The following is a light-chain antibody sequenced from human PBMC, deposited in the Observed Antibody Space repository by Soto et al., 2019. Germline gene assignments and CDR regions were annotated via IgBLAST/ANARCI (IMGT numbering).Light chain of an antibody. CDR2: DAS. CDR1: QTVRNNY. CDR3: QQFSSYPLT. V-gene: IGKV3-20*01. J-gene: IGKJ4*01. Sequence: VLTQYPGTLSLSIRERLTLYCRASQTVRNNYLAWYQQKPGQAPRLLIYDASSRATGIPDRFSGGGSGTDFTLTISRLEPEDFAVYYCQQFSSYPLTFGGGTKVDI.